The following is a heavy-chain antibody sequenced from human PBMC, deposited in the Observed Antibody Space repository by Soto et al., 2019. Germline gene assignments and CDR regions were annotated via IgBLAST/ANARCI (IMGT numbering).Heavy chain of an antibody. J-gene: IGHJ5*02. Sequence: QVQLVQSGAEVKKPGASVKVSCKASGYTFTSYDINWVRQATGQGLEWMGWMNPNNGNRGYAQKSQGRATMPRNTPISTASMELSSLRSEDPAVYYWARGASSGPWGQGTLVTVSS. CDR3: ARGASSGP. CDR2: MNPNNGNR. V-gene: IGHV1-8*01. CDR1: GYTFTSYD.